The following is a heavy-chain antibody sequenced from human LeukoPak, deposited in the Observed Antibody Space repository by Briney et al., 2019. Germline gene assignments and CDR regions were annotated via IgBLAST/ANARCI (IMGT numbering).Heavy chain of an antibody. CDR1: GFTFSSYS. D-gene: IGHD2-15*01. CDR2: ISSSSSYI. CDR3: ARVVARLDDAFDI. V-gene: IGHV3-21*01. Sequence: GGSLRLSCAASGFTFSSYSMNWVRQAPGKGLEWVSSISSSSSYIYYADSVKGRFTISRDNAKNSLYLQMNSLRAEDTAVYYCARVVARLDDAFDIWGQGTMVTVSS. J-gene: IGHJ3*02.